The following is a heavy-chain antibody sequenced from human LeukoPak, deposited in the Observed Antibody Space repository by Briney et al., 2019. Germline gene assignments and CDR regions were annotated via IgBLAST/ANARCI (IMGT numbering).Heavy chain of an antibody. D-gene: IGHD3-16*01. CDR2: IYYSGST. V-gene: IGHV4-38-2*02. CDR1: GYSISSGYY. Sequence: SETLSLTCTVSGYSISSGYYWGWIRQPPGKGLEWVGSIYYSGSTYYNPSLKSRVTISVDTSKNQFSLKLSSVTAADTAVYYCARDRLGDYYYYGMDVWGQGTTVTVSS. CDR3: ARDRLGDYYYYGMDV. J-gene: IGHJ6*02.